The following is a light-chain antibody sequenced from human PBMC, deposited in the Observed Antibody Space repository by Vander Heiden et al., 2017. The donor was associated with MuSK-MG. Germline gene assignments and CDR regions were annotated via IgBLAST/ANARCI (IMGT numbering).Light chain of an antibody. CDR1: QSILDSSNKKNY. CDR3: QWEHSIPIT. V-gene: IGKV4-1*01. Sequence: DIVLTQSPDTLAVSLGERATINCKSSQSILDSSNKKNYLIWYKQKPGQPPQTLSDPSSGSGSGTDFTLTISILQAEHVAVYYCQWEHSIPITFGQGTQVEIK. J-gene: IGKJ5*01.